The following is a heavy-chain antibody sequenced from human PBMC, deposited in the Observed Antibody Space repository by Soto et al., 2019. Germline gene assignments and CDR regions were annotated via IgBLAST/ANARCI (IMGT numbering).Heavy chain of an antibody. CDR3: ARDKDRLQLGGNYYYILDV. V-gene: IGHV1-69*12. D-gene: IGHD1-1*01. Sequence: QVQLVQSGAEVEKPGSSVKVSCKTSGGTFSTSAISWVRQAPGQGLEWVGGIMPVFPTPDYAQNFQGRVTITADDSTTTAYLELTSLRADDTAVYYCARDKDRLQLGGNYYYILDVWGQGTAITVSS. CDR1: GGTFSTSA. J-gene: IGHJ6*02. CDR2: IMPVFPTP.